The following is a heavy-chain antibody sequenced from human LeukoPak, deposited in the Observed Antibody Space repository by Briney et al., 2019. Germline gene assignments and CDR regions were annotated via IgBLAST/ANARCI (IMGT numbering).Heavy chain of an antibody. CDR2: INPNSGGT. V-gene: IGHV1-2*02. Sequence: ASVKVSCKASGYAFTGYYMHWVRQAPGQGLEWMGWINPNSGGTNYAQKFQGRVTMTRDTSISTAYMELSRLRSDDTAVYYCARDNPYSSGPLGYWGQGTLVTVSS. CDR3: ARDNPYSSGPLGY. D-gene: IGHD6-19*01. J-gene: IGHJ4*02. CDR1: GYAFTGYY.